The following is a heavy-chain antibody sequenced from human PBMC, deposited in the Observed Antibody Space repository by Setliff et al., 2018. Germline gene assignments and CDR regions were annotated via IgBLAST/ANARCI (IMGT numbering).Heavy chain of an antibody. D-gene: IGHD2-21*01. CDR3: ARGRGGDLWDY. V-gene: IGHV4-4*07. CDR2: IYTSGST. Sequence: SETLSLTCTVSGGSISSYYWSWNRQPAGKRLEWIGRIYTSGSTNYNPSIKSRVTRSVETSKDQFSLKLSSVTAADPAVYYCARGRGGDLWDYWGQGTLVTVSS. J-gene: IGHJ4*02. CDR1: GGSISSYY.